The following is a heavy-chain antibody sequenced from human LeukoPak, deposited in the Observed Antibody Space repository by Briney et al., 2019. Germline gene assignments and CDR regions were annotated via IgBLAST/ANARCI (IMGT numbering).Heavy chain of an antibody. Sequence: GGSLRLSCAASGFTFSSYSVNWVRQAPGKGLEWVSSISSSSSYIYYADSVKGRFTISRDNAKNSLYLQMNSLRAEDTAVYYCARSSGSYYYYWGQGTLVTVSS. CDR2: ISSSSSYI. CDR1: GFTFSSYS. D-gene: IGHD1-26*01. J-gene: IGHJ4*02. CDR3: ARSSGSYYYY. V-gene: IGHV3-21*01.